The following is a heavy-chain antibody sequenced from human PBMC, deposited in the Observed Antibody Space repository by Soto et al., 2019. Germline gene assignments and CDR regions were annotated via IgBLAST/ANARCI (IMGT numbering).Heavy chain of an antibody. V-gene: IGHV3-23*01. Sequence: EVQLLESGGGLVQPGGSLRLSCAASGFTFSSYAMSWVRQAPGKGLEWVSAISGSGGSTYYADSVKGRFTISRDNSKITLYLQMNSLRAEDTGVYYCAKGGSGLLRLDAFDIWGQGTMVTVSS. CDR2: ISGSGGST. CDR1: GFTFSSYA. J-gene: IGHJ3*02. D-gene: IGHD1-26*01. CDR3: AKGGSGLLRLDAFDI.